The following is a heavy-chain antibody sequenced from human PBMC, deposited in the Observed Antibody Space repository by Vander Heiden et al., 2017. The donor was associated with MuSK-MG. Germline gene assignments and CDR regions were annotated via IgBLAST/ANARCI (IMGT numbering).Heavy chain of an antibody. CDR2: IKSKTDGGTT. J-gene: IGHJ4*02. CDR3: TTDGSIAARPFDY. V-gene: IGHV3-15*01. CDR1: GFTFSNAW. D-gene: IGHD6-6*01. Sequence: EVQLVESGGGLVKPGGSLRLSCAASGFTFSNAWMSWVRQAPGKGLEWVGRIKSKTDGGTTDYAAPVKGRFTISRDDSKNTLYLQMNSLKTEDTAVYYCTTDGSIAARPFDYWGQGTLVTVSS.